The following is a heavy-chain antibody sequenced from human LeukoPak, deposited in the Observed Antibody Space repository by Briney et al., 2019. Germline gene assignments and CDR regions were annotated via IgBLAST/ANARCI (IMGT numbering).Heavy chain of an antibody. J-gene: IGHJ4*02. V-gene: IGHV1-2*02. CDR1: GYTFTSYD. CDR3: ARPIVVVFDFDY. CDR2: INPNSGGT. Sequence: ASVKVSCKASGYTFTSYDINWVRQATGQGLEWMGWINPNSGGTNYAQKFQGRVTMTRDTSISTAYMELSRLRSDDTAVYYCARPIVVVFDFDYWGQGTLVTVSS. D-gene: IGHD2-2*01.